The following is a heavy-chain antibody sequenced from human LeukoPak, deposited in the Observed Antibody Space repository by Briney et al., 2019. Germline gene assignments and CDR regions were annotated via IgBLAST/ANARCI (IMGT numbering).Heavy chain of an antibody. J-gene: IGHJ5*02. D-gene: IGHD1-26*01. CDR3: ASHSGSSYSWFDP. Sequence: SETLSLTCTFSGGSISSYYWSWIRQPPGKGLEWIGYIYTSGSTNYNPSLKSPVTISVDTSKRQFSLKLSSVTAADTAVYYCASHSGSSYSWFDPWGQGTLVTVSS. CDR1: GGSISSYY. CDR2: IYTSGST. V-gene: IGHV4-4*09.